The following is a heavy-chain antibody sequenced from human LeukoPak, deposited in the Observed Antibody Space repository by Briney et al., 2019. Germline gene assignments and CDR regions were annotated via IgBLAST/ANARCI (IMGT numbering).Heavy chain of an antibody. D-gene: IGHD3-22*01. CDR1: GFTFSSYG. J-gene: IGHJ4*02. CDR2: IRYDGSNK. V-gene: IGHV3-30*02. CDR3: AREGSLDYYDSSGYMDY. Sequence: GGSLRLSCAASGFTFSSYGMHWVRQAPGKGLEWVAFIRYDGSNKYYADSVKGRFTSRDNSKNTLYLQMNSLRAEDTAVYYCAREGSLDYYDSSGYMDYWGQGALVTVSS.